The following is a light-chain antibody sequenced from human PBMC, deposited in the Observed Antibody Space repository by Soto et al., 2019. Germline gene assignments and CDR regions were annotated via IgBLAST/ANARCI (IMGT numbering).Light chain of an antibody. Sequence: QSALTQPASVSGTPGQSITISCTGTSSDVGSYNLVSWYQQQPGKAPKLMIYEGSKRPSGVSPRFSGSKSGNTASLTISGLQAEDEADYYCCSYAGSSTLVFGGGTKLTGL. V-gene: IGLV2-23*01. J-gene: IGLJ2*01. CDR3: CSYAGSSTLV. CDR2: EGS. CDR1: SSDVGSYNL.